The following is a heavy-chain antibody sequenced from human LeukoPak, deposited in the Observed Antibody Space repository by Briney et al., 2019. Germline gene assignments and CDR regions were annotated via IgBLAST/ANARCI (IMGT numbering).Heavy chain of an antibody. J-gene: IGHJ4*02. V-gene: IGHV3-30-3*01. D-gene: IGHD3-22*01. CDR2: ISYDGSNK. Sequence: GGSLRLSCAASGFTFSSYAMHWVRQAPGKWLEWVAVISYDGSNKYYADSVKGRFTISRDNSKNTLYLQMNSLRADDTAVYYCAREVYDSSGYPFDYWGQGTLVTVSS. CDR1: GFTFSSYA. CDR3: AREVYDSSGYPFDY.